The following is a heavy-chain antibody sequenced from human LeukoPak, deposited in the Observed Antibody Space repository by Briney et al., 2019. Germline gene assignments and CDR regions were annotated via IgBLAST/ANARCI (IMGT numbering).Heavy chain of an antibody. Sequence: GGSLRLSCAASGFTFSSYSMNWVRQAPGKGLEWVSSISSSSSYIYYADSVKGRFTISRDNAKNSLNLQMNSLRAEDTAVYYCARGGNSWGHYFDYWGQGTLVTVSS. CDR2: ISSSSSYI. CDR1: GFTFSSYS. J-gene: IGHJ4*02. CDR3: ARGGNSWGHYFDY. V-gene: IGHV3-21*01. D-gene: IGHD7-27*01.